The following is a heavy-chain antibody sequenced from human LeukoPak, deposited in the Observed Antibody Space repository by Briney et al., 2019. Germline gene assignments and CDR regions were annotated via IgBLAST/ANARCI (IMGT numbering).Heavy chain of an antibody. D-gene: IGHD3-22*01. Sequence: PGGYLRLYCAASAFTFSSYSMIWVRQAPGKGLEWVSSFSSSRRYIYYVDSVKGRLTISRDIAKYSLYLQMNSLRAEDAAVYYCARDGWGTYYDSSGYSRWGQGTLVTVSS. CDR3: ARDGWGTYYDSSGYSR. V-gene: IGHV3-21*01. CDR1: AFTFSSYS. CDR2: FSSSRRYI. J-gene: IGHJ4*02.